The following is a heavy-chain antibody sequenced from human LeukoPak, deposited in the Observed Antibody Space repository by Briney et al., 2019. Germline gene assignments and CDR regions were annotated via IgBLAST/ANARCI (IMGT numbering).Heavy chain of an antibody. V-gene: IGHV3-30*02. CDR2: IRYDGSNK. Sequence: PGGSLRLSCAASGFTFSSYGMHWVRQAPGKGLEWVAFIRYDGSNKYYADSVKGRFTISRDNSKNTLYLQMNSLSAEDTAVYYCAKDRIVLMVYAISSFDYWGQGTLVTVSS. D-gene: IGHD2-8*01. J-gene: IGHJ4*02. CDR1: GFTFSSYG. CDR3: AKDRIVLMVYAISSFDY.